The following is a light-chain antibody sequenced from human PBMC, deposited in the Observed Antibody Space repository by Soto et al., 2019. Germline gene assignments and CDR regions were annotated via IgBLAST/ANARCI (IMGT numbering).Light chain of an antibody. J-gene: IGLJ1*01. CDR2: EVS. CDR1: SSDVGGYNY. Sequence: QSVLTPPASVSGSPGRSITISCTGTSSDVGGYNYVSWYQQHPGKAPKLMIYEVSNRPSGVSNRFSGSKSGNTASLTISGLQAEDEADYYCCSYAGSYTFAVFGTGTKVTV. CDR3: CSYAGSYTFAV. V-gene: IGLV2-14*01.